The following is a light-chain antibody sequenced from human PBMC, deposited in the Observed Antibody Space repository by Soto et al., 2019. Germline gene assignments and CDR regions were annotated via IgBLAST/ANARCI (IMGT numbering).Light chain of an antibody. V-gene: IGKV1-39*01. Sequence: DIQMTQSPSSLSASVGDRVTITCRASQSISSYLNWYQQRPGKAPKVLIYGASTLQSGVPSRFSGSGSVKDLTLTTTSLQPEDFTAYHYQQRYSILCTVGQGTKVDIK. CDR2: GAS. CDR1: QSISSY. CDR3: QQRYSILCT. J-gene: IGKJ1*01.